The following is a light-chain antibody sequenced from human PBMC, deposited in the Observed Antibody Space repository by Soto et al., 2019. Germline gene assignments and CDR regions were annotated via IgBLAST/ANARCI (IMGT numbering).Light chain of an antibody. CDR3: QQYRT. V-gene: IGKV3-20*01. CDR2: GAS. CDR1: QSVSSSY. Sequence: EIVLTQSPATLSLSPGERATLSCRASQSVSSSYLAWYQQKPGQAPRLLIYGASSRATGIPDRFSGSGSGTEFTLTISSLQPEDFATYYCQQYRTFGQGTKVDIK. J-gene: IGKJ1*01.